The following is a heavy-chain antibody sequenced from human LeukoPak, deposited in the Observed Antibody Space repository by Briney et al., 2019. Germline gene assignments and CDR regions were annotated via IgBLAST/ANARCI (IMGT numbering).Heavy chain of an antibody. D-gene: IGHD6-13*01. Sequence: ASVKVSCKASGYTFTSYAMNWVRQAPGQGLEWMGWINTNTGNPTYAQGFTGRFVFSLDTSVSTAYLQISSLKAEDTAVYYCARGPLNSSWSYYYYYGMDVWGQGTTVTVSS. V-gene: IGHV7-4-1*02. CDR2: INTNTGNP. CDR3: ARGPLNSSWSYYYYYGMDV. J-gene: IGHJ6*02. CDR1: GYTFTSYA.